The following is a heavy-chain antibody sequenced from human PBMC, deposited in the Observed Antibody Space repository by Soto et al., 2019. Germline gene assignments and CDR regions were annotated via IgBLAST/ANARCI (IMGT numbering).Heavy chain of an antibody. V-gene: IGHV3-30-3*01. D-gene: IGHD6-19*01. Sequence: VQLVESGGGVVQPGRSLRLSCAASGFTFSSYAMHWVRQAPGKGLEWVAVISYDGSNKYYADSVKGRFTISRDNSKNTLYLQMNSLRAEDTAVYYCARDLESGWYDYWGQGTLVTVSS. CDR1: GFTFSSYA. CDR2: ISYDGSNK. CDR3: ARDLESGWYDY. J-gene: IGHJ4*02.